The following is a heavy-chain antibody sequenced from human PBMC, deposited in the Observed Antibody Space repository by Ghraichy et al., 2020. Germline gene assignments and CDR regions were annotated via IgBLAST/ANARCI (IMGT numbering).Heavy chain of an antibody. J-gene: IGHJ3*02. V-gene: IGHV3-33*01. CDR2: IWYDGSNK. CDR3: AREGHIVVVTGFNDDAFDI. D-gene: IGHD2-21*02. Sequence: GESLNISCAASGFTFSSYGMHWVRQAPGKGLEWVAVIWYDGSNKYYADSVKGRFTISRDNSKNTLYLQMNSLRAEDTAVYYCAREGHIVVVTGFNDDAFDIWGQGTMVTVSS. CDR1: GFTFSSYG.